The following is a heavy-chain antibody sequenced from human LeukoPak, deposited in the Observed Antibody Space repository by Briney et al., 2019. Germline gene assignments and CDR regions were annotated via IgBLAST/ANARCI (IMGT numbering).Heavy chain of an antibody. J-gene: IGHJ4*02. CDR1: GCTLTELS. D-gene: IGHD3-22*01. V-gene: IGHV1-24*01. CDR3: ATGDYYDSSPLEY. Sequence: ASVKVSCKVSGCTLTELSMHWVRQAPGKGLEWMGGFDPEDGETIYAQKFQGRVTMTEDTSTDTAYMELSSLRSEDTAVYYCATGDYYDSSPLEYWGQGTLVTVSS. CDR2: FDPEDGET.